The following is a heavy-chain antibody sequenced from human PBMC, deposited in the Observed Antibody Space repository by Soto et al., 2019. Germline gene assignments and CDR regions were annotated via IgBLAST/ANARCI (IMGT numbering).Heavy chain of an antibody. V-gene: IGHV5-51*01. CDR2: IYPGDSDT. D-gene: IGHD2-15*01. CDR1: GYSFTSYW. Sequence: GESLKISCKGSGYSFTSYWIGWVRQMPGKGLKWMGIIYPGDSDTRYSPSFQGQVTISADKSISTAYLQWSSLKASDTAMYYCASGGGKSTYYYGMDVRGQGTTVTVSS. J-gene: IGHJ6*02. CDR3: ASGGGKSTYYYGMDV.